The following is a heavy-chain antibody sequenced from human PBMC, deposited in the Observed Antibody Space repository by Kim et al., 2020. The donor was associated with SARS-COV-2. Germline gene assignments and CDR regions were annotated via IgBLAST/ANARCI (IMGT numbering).Heavy chain of an antibody. D-gene: IGHD5-18*01. J-gene: IGHJ4*02. CDR3: ARAGGGYSYAFDY. V-gene: IGHV3-30*01. Sequence: YPDSVKGRFTSARDKSKNKLYLQMNSLRAEDTAVYYCARAGGGYSYAFDYWGQGTLVTVSS.